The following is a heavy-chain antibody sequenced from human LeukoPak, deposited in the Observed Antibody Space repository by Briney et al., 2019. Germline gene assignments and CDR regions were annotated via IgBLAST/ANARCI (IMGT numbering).Heavy chain of an antibody. V-gene: IGHV3-30-3*01. D-gene: IGHD1-26*01. CDR2: ISYDGSNK. CDR1: GFTFSSYA. Sequence: PGGSLRLSCAASGFTFSSYAMHWVRQAPGKGLEWVAVISYDGSNKYYADSVKGRFTISRDNSKNTLYLQMNSLRAEDTAVYYCARDLAWDLDYWGPGTLVTVSS. J-gene: IGHJ4*02. CDR3: ARDLAWDLDY.